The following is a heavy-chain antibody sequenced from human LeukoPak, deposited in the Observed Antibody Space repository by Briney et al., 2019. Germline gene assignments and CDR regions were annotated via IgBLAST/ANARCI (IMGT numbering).Heavy chain of an antibody. J-gene: IGHJ3*02. CDR3: ARHRSEASDI. CDR2: IYTSGST. Sequence: MSSETLSLTCTVSGGSISSYYWSWIRQPPGKGLEWIGYIYTSGSTNYNPSLKSRVTISVDTSKNQFSLKLSSVTAADTAVYYCARHRSEASDIWGQGTMVTVSS. CDR1: GGSISSYY. V-gene: IGHV4-4*09.